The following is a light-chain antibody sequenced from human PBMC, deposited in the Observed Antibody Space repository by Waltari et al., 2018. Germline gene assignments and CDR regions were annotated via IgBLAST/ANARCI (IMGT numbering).Light chain of an antibody. J-gene: IGLJ1*01. Sequence: QSALTQPASVSGSPGPSTTISCTGTSRDVGGYNYVSWSQSHPGRAPKLMIYDASNRPSGVSNRFSASKSGNTASLTISGLQAEEEADYYCSSYTSSSTRVFGTGTKVTVL. CDR2: DAS. CDR1: SRDVGGYNY. V-gene: IGLV2-14*01. CDR3: SSYTSSSTRV.